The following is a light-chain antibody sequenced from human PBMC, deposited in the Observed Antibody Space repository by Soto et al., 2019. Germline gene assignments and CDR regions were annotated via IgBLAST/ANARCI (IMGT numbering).Light chain of an antibody. J-gene: IGLJ1*01. CDR3: TSYTNSNTYV. V-gene: IGLV2-14*01. CDR1: SSDVGGYNS. Sequence: QSALTQPASVSGSPGQSITVSCTGTSSDVGGYNSVSWYQQHPGKTPKLMIFEVNNRPSGVSNRFSGSKSGNTASLTISGLQAEDEADYYCTSYTNSNTYVFGTGTMVTVL. CDR2: EVN.